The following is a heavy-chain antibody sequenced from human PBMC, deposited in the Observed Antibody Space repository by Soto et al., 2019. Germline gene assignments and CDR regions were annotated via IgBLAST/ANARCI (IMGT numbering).Heavy chain of an antibody. CDR3: ARSPPRFKQNNYAGGWFDP. CDR1: GYTFTNYD. J-gene: IGHJ5*02. CDR2: INPNNGNT. D-gene: IGHD4-4*01. Sequence: QVQLVQSCAEVKKPGASVKVSCKASGYTFTNYDINWVRQATGQGLEWMGWINPNNGNTGYPQKFQGRVTMTRNTSISTAYMEMSSLRFEDTAVYYCARSPPRFKQNNYAGGWFDPWGQGTLVTVSS. V-gene: IGHV1-8*01.